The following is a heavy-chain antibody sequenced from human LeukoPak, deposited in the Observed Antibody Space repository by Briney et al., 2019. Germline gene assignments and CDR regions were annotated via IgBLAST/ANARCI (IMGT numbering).Heavy chain of an antibody. CDR2: ISSSGSTI. V-gene: IGHV3-48*04. Sequence: GGSLRLSCAASEFTFSSYSMNWVRQSPGRGLEWVSYISSSGSTIYYADSVKGRFTISRDNAKNSLYLQMNSLRAEDTAVYYCARGTRGDYFDYWGQGTLVTVSS. CDR3: ARGTRGDYFDY. CDR1: EFTFSSYS. J-gene: IGHJ4*02.